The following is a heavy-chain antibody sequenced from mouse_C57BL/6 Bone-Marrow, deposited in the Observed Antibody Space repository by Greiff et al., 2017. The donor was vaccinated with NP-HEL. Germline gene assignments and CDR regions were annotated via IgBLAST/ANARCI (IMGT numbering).Heavy chain of an antibody. CDR1: GYTFTSYW. CDR2: IYPGSGST. V-gene: IGHV1-55*01. CDR3: AREGAYYGNYAWFAY. D-gene: IGHD2-10*01. J-gene: IGHJ3*01. Sequence: QVQLQQPGAELVKPGASVKMSCKASGYTFTSYWITWVKQRPGQGLEWIGDIYPGSGSTNYNEKFKSKATLTVDTSSSTAYMQLSSLTSEDSAVYYCAREGAYYGNYAWFAYWGQGTLVTVSA.